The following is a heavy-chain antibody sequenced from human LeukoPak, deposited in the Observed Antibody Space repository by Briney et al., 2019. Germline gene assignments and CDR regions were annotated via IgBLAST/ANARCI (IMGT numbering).Heavy chain of an antibody. V-gene: IGHV3-20*04. J-gene: IGHJ5*02. D-gene: IGHD6-13*01. CDR3: AKGGSSWYWGCFDP. Sequence: GGSLRLSCAASGFTFDDYGMTWVRQAPGKGLEWVSGINWNGNGTGYADSVKGRFTISRDNAKNSLYLQMNSLRAEDTALYYCAKGGSSWYWGCFDPWGQGTLVTVSA. CDR1: GFTFDDYG. CDR2: INWNGNGT.